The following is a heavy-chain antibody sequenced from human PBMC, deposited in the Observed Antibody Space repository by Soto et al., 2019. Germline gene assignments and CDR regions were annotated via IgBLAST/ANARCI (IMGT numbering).Heavy chain of an antibody. J-gene: IGHJ6*02. CDR3: ARDLGTTGYYYYYGMDV. CDR1: GFTFSSYA. Sequence: QVQLVESGGGVVQPGRSLRLSCAASGFTFSSYAMHWVRQAPGKGLEWVAVISYDGSNKYYADSVKGRFTISRDNSKNTLYLQMNSLRAEDTAVYYCARDLGTTGYYYYYGMDVWGQGTTVTVSS. CDR2: ISYDGSNK. V-gene: IGHV3-30-3*01. D-gene: IGHD4-4*01.